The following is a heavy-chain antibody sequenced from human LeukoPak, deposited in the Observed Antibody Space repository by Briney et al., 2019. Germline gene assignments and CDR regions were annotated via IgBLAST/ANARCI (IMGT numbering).Heavy chain of an antibody. J-gene: IGHJ4*02. CDR3: ANGLITVTTSWFDY. CDR1: GFTFTTYA. CDR2: ILGGGNT. V-gene: IGHV3-23*01. D-gene: IGHD4-17*01. Sequence: GGSLRLSCAASGFTFTTYAMNWVRQAPGKGLEWVSAILGGGNTYYADSVKGRFTISRDTSKNTLYLQMNSLRVEDTAVYYCANGLITVTTSWFDYWGQGTLVTVSS.